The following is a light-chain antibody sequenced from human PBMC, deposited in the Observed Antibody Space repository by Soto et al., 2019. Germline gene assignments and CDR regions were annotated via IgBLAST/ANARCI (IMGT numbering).Light chain of an antibody. J-gene: IGKJ3*01. Sequence: EIVMTQSPATLSVSPGERATLSCRASQSVSSNLAWYQQKPGQAPRLLIYGASTRATGIPARFSGSGSGTAFTLSISRLQSEDFAVYYCQQYNNWPPIFTFGPGTKVDIK. V-gene: IGKV3-15*01. CDR1: QSVSSN. CDR3: QQYNNWPPIFT. CDR2: GAS.